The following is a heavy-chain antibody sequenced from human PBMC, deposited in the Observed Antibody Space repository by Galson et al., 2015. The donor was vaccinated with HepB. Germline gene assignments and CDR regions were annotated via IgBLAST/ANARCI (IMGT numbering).Heavy chain of an antibody. Sequence: QSGAEVKKPGESLKISCKGSGYSFTSYWIGWVRQMPGKGLEWMGIIYPGDSDTRYSPSFQGQVTISADKSISTAYLQWSSLKASDTAMYYCARQEVPWQQLDGWFDPWGQGTLVTVSS. CDR1: GYSFTSYW. J-gene: IGHJ5*02. V-gene: IGHV5-51*01. CDR2: IYPGDSDT. CDR3: ARQEVPWQQLDGWFDP. D-gene: IGHD6-13*01.